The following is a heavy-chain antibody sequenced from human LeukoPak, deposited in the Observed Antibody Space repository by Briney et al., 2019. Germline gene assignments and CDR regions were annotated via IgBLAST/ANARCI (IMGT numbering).Heavy chain of an antibody. D-gene: IGHD3-3*01. CDR1: GYSFTSYW. CDR3: ARQGSRYDFWSGYRIDY. J-gene: IGHJ4*02. V-gene: IGHV5-51*01. Sequence: GESLKISCKGSGYSFTSYWIGWVRQMPGKGLEWMGIIYPGDSDTRYSPSFQGQVTISADKSISTAYLQWSSLKASDTAMYYCARQGSRYDFWSGYRIDYWGQGTLVTVSS. CDR2: IYPGDSDT.